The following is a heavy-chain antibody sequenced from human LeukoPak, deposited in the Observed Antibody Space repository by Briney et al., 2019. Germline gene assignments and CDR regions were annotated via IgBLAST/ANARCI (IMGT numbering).Heavy chain of an antibody. CDR1: RFTFSSYS. CDR3: ARDLMGIAYRGAFYY. J-gene: IGHJ4*02. D-gene: IGHD6-13*01. CDR2: ISTSSSYI. V-gene: IGHV3-21*04. Sequence: GGSLRLSCAASRFTFSSYSMNWVRQAPGKGLEWVSSISTSSSYIYYADSVKGRFTISRDNAKNSLYLQMNSLRAEDTAVYYCARDLMGIAYRGAFYYWGQGTLVTVSS.